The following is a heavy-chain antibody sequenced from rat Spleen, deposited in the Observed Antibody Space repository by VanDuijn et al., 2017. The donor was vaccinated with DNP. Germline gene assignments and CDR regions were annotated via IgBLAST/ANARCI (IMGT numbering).Heavy chain of an antibody. J-gene: IGHJ3*01. CDR2: ISYDGGST. CDR3: ARTYNSGYGGFAY. D-gene: IGHD4-3*01. V-gene: IGHV5-22*01. Sequence: EVQLVESGGGLVQPGRSLKLSCAASGFTFSDYYMAWVRQAPTKGLEWVAYISYDGGSTSYGDSVKGRFTISRDNAKSTLYLQMNSLRSEDMATYYCARTYNSGYGGFAYWGQGTLVTVSS. CDR1: GFTFSDYY.